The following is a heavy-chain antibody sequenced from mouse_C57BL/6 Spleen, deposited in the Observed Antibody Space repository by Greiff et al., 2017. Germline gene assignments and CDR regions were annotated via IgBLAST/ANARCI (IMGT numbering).Heavy chain of an antibody. CDR1: GFSLTSYG. CDR2: IWSGGST. D-gene: IGHD2-5*01. V-gene: IGHV2-2*01. J-gene: IGHJ4*01. Sequence: VQLQQSGPGLVQPSQSLSITCTVSGFSLTSYGVHWVRQSPGKGLEWLGVIWSGGSTDYNAAFISRLSISKDNSKGQVFFKMNSLQADDTAIYYCAYYSNSYYYAMDDWGQGTSVTVSS. CDR3: AYYSNSYYYAMDD.